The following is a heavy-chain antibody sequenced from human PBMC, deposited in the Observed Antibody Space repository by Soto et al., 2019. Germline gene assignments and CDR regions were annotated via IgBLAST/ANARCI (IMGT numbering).Heavy chain of an antibody. D-gene: IGHD5-12*01. CDR1: GYTFTGHY. CDR3: GRGRSGQIVVFY. Sequence: ASAKVSCKASGYTFTGHYIHWVRQAPEQGPEWMGEIGPESGATRYAQKFQGRVTMTRDMSITTVYMELNNLSPDDTAVYYCGRGRSGQIVVFYWGQGTPVTVYS. CDR2: IGPESGAT. J-gene: IGHJ4*02. V-gene: IGHV1-2*02.